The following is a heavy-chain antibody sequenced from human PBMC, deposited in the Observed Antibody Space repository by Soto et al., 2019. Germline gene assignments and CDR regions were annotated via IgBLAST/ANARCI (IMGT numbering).Heavy chain of an antibody. J-gene: IGHJ4*02. V-gene: IGHV3-48*01. CDR1: GFTFSSYS. CDR2: ISSSSITI. Sequence: GGSLRLSCAASGFTFSSYSMNWVRQAPGKGLEWVSYISSSSITIYYAESVKGRFTISRDNAKNSLYLQMNSLRAEDTAVYYCARDYSSYGPFDYWGQGTLVTVSS. D-gene: IGHD5-18*01. CDR3: ARDYSSYGPFDY.